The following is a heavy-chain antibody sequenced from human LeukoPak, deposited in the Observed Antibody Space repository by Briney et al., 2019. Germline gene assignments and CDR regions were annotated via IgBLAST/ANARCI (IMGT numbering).Heavy chain of an antibody. J-gene: IGHJ4*02. CDR1: GFTFSSYA. D-gene: IGHD3-10*01. CDR3: ARDSTYYYGSGSSGPHYFDS. Sequence: GGSLRLSCAASGFTFSSYAMHWVRQAPGKGLEWVAVISYDGSNTYYADSVKGRFTISSDNPKNTLYLQLNSLRAEDSAVYYCARDSTYYYGSGSSGPHYFDSWGQGTLVTASS. CDR2: ISYDGSNT. V-gene: IGHV3-30*01.